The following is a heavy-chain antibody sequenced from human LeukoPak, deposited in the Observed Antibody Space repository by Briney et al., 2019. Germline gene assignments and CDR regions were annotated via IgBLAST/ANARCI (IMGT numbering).Heavy chain of an antibody. Sequence: SQTLSLTCTVSGGSISSYYWSWIRQPPGKGLEWIGYIYSSGSTNYNPSLKSRITISVDTSKNQFSLKLSSVTAADTAVYYCATQYCSGGSCLSFDYWGQGTLVTVSS. CDR2: IYSSGST. CDR3: ATQYCSGGSCLSFDY. CDR1: GGSISSYY. J-gene: IGHJ4*02. V-gene: IGHV4-59*12. D-gene: IGHD2-15*01.